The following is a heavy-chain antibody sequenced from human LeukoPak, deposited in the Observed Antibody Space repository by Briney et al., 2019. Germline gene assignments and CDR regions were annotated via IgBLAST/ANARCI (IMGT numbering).Heavy chain of an antibody. D-gene: IGHD6-13*01. CDR2: ISYDGSKK. CDR1: GFTFSSYA. Sequence: GGSLRLPCAASGFTFSSYAMHWVRQAPGKGLEWVSVISYDGSKKYYADSVKGRFTISRDNSKNTLYLQMNSLRAEDTAVYYCARDGLAAAGTVDYWGQGTLVTVSS. J-gene: IGHJ4*02. CDR3: ARDGLAAAGTVDY. V-gene: IGHV3-30*04.